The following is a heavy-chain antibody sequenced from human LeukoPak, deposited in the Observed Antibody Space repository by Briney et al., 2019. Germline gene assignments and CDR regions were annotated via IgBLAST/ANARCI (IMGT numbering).Heavy chain of an antibody. CDR1: GVTFSSYS. D-gene: IGHD3-10*01. CDR3: ARGRGDPVFDY. Sequence: GGSLRLPCAESGVTFSSYSMNWVRQAPGKGLEWVSSISSSSSYIYYADSVKGRFTISRDNAKNSLYLQMNSLRAEDTAVYYCARGRGDPVFDYWGQGTLVTVS. V-gene: IGHV3-21*01. J-gene: IGHJ4*02. CDR2: ISSSSSYI.